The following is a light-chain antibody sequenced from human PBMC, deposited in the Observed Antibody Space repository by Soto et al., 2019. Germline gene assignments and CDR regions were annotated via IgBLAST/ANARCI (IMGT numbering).Light chain of an antibody. CDR3: AAWDDSLSGQV. Sequence: QSVLTQPPSASGTPGQRITISCSGSTSNIGINSVFWYQHLPGTAPKLLIYRSNQRASGVPDRFSASKSGTSASLAISGLRSEDEADYDCAAWDDSLSGQVFGGGTKLTVL. V-gene: IGLV1-47*01. CDR1: TSNIGINS. J-gene: IGLJ2*01. CDR2: RSN.